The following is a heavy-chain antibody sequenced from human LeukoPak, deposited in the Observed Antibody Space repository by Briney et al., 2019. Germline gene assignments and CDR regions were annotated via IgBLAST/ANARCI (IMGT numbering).Heavy chain of an antibody. Sequence: GASVNVSCKASEFTFSKYYIHWVRQAPGQGLEWMGWINPNSGGTNYAQKFQGRVTMTRDTSISTAYMELSRLRSDDTAVYYCARGVAVAGRDAFDIWGQGTMVTVSS. V-gene: IGHV1-2*02. D-gene: IGHD6-19*01. CDR3: ARGVAVAGRDAFDI. CDR2: INPNSGGT. J-gene: IGHJ3*02. CDR1: EFTFSKYY.